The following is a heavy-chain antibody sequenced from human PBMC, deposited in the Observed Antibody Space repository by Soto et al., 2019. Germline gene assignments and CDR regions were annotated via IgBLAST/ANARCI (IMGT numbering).Heavy chain of an antibody. CDR3: ARAAAEHYYYGMDV. V-gene: IGHV1-18*01. Sequence: ASVKVSFKASGYTFTSYGISWVRQAPGQGLEWMGWISAYNGNTNYAQKLQGRVTMTTDTSKNTLYLQMNSLRAEDTAVYYCARAAAEHYYYGMDVWGQGTTVTVSS. CDR2: ISAYNGNT. J-gene: IGHJ6*02. D-gene: IGHD6-13*01. CDR1: GYTFTSYG.